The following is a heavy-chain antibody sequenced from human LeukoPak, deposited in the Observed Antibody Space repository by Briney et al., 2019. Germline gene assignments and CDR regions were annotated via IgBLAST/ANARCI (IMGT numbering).Heavy chain of an antibody. V-gene: IGHV4-39*01. CDR2: ISYSGST. J-gene: IGHJ4*02. CDR3: ARRKTGTMEDY. Sequence: PSETLSLTCTVSGGSISSSSYYWVWIRQPPGKGLEWIGTISYSGSTYYNPSLRSRVTISVDTSKNQFSLKLSSVTAADTAVYYCARRKTGTMEDYWGQGTLVTVSS. D-gene: IGHD1-7*01. CDR1: GGSISSSSYY.